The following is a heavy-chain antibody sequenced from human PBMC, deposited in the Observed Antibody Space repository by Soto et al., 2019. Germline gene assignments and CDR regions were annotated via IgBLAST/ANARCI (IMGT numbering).Heavy chain of an antibody. Sequence: SHTRSPTCAIEGNSVSSKKSAWNCTCYSPSWGPEWMGSTYYRSKWYNDYAVSVKSRITINPATSKNQFSLQLNSVTPEDTAVYYCARGYCSSTSCYRSNWFDPWGQGTLVTVSS. V-gene: IGHV6-1*01. CDR2: TYYRSKWYN. CDR3: ARGYCSSTSCYRSNWFDP. D-gene: IGHD2-2*01. CDR1: GNSVSSKKSA. J-gene: IGHJ5*02.